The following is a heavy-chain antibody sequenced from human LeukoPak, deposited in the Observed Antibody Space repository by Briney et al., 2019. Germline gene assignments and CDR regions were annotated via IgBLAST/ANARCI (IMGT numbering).Heavy chain of an antibody. CDR3: ARSRGTSFDP. Sequence: GESLKISCKGSGYSFTTYWIAWVRQMPGKGLEWMGIIYPGDSDTRYSPSFQGQVTMSADKSISTAYLQWTSLKASDSAMYYCARSRGTSFDPWGQGTLVTVSS. J-gene: IGHJ5*02. CDR2: IYPGDSDT. V-gene: IGHV5-51*01. CDR1: GYSFTTYW.